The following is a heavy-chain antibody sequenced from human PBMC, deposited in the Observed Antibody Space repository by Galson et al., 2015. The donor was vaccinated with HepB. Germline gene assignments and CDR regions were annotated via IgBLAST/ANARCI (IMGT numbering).Heavy chain of an antibody. Sequence: SLRLSCAASGFTFSSYAMHWVRQAPGKGLEWVAVISYDGSNKYYADSVKGRFTISRDNSKNTLYLQMNSLRAEDTAVYYCARDTSLQGYYYGMDVWGQGTTVTVSS. J-gene: IGHJ6*02. V-gene: IGHV3-30*04. CDR1: GFTFSSYA. D-gene: IGHD4-11*01. CDR3: ARDTSLQGYYYGMDV. CDR2: ISYDGSNK.